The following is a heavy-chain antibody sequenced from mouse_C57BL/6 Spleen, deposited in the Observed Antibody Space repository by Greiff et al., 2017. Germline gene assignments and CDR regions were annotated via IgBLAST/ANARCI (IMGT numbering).Heavy chain of an antibody. CDR1: GYTFTSYW. J-gene: IGHJ3*01. CDR3: AREEIYDGNPWFAY. CDR2: IYPGSGST. D-gene: IGHD2-1*01. Sequence: QVQLQQPGAELVKPGASVKMSCKASGYTFTSYWITWVKQRPGQGLEWIGDIYPGSGSTNYNEKFKSKATLTVDTSSSTAYMQLSSLTSEDSAVYYCAREEIYDGNPWFAYWGQGTLVTVSA. V-gene: IGHV1-55*01.